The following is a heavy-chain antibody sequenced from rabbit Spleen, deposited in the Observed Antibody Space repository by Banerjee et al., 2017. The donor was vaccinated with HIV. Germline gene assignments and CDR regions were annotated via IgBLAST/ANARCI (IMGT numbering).Heavy chain of an antibody. CDR2: IYTGDGST. J-gene: IGHJ2*01. CDR3: ARNEDVGYDYVGAFDP. D-gene: IGHD6-1*01. CDR1: GFSFSSRYW. V-gene: IGHV1S40*01. Sequence: QSLEESGGDLVKPGASLTLTCTASGFSFSSRYWICWVRQAPGKGLELIGCIYTGDGSTYYASWAKGRFTISKTSSTTVTLQMTSLTAADTATYFCARNEDVGYDYVGAFDPWGPGTLVTVS.